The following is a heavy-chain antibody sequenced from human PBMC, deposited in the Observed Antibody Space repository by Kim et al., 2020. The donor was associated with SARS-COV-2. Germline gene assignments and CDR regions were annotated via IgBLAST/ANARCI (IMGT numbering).Heavy chain of an antibody. CDR2: IYYSGST. V-gene: IGHV4-59*01. CDR1: GGSISSYY. J-gene: IGHJ2*01. Sequence: SETLSLTCTVSGGSISSYYWSWIRQPPGKGLEWIGYIYYSGSTNYNPSLKSRVTISVDTSKNQFSLKLSSVTAADTAVYYCARAMKHSYSSGWYAGLWGRGTLVTVSS. D-gene: IGHD6-19*01. CDR3: ARAMKHSYSSGWYAGL.